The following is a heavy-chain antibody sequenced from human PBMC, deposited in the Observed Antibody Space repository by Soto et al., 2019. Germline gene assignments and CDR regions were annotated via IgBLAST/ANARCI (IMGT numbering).Heavy chain of an antibody. CDR3: ARTRAAIVVVPAAKGSNWFDP. CDR1: GGSFSGYY. D-gene: IGHD2-2*01. CDR2: INHSGST. V-gene: IGHV4-34*01. J-gene: IGHJ5*02. Sequence: QVQLQQWGAGLLKPSETLSLTCAVYGGSFSGYYWSWIRQPPGKGLEWIGEINHSGSTNYNPSLKSRVPISVDTSKNQFSLKLSSVTAADTAVYYCARTRAAIVVVPAAKGSNWFDPWGQGTLVTVSS.